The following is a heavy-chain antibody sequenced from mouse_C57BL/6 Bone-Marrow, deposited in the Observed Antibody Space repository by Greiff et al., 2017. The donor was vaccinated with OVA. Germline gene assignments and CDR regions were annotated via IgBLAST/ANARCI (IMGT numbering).Heavy chain of an antibody. Sequence: EVKLMESGAELVRPGASVKLSCTASGFNIKDDYMHWVKQRPEQGLEWIGWIDPENGDTEYASKFQGKATIPADTSSNTAYLQLSSLTSEDTAVYYCTTGTTGYWGQGTTLTVSS. CDR2: IDPENGDT. CDR1: GFNIKDDY. V-gene: IGHV14-4*01. J-gene: IGHJ2*01. D-gene: IGHD2-14*01. CDR3: TTGTTGY.